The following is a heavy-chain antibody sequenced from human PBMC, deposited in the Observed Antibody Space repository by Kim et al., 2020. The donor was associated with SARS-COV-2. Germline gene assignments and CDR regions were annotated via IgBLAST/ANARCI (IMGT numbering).Heavy chain of an antibody. CDR1: GFTFSSYS. CDR2: ISSSSSDI. J-gene: IGHJ5*02. Sequence: GGSLRLSCAASGFTFSSYSMNWVRQAPGKGLEWVSSISSSSSDIYYADSVKGRFTISRDNAKNALYLQMNSLRAEDTAVYYCARGYSSSWYGEWFDPWGQGTLVTVSS. CDR3: ARGYSSSWYGEWFDP. V-gene: IGHV3-21*01. D-gene: IGHD6-13*01.